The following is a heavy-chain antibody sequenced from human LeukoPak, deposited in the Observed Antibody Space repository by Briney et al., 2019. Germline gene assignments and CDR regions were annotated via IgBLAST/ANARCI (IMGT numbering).Heavy chain of an antibody. CDR1: RFTFSNYG. V-gene: IGHV3-33*01. D-gene: IGHD3-10*01. Sequence: QTGGSLRLSCAASRFTFSNYGMHWVRQAPGKGLEWVAVIWYDGSNKYYADSVKGRFTISRDNSKNTLYLQMNSLRAEDAAVYYCARDQYYYTSGIYSGAGYWGQGTLVTVSS. J-gene: IGHJ4*02. CDR3: ARDQYYYTSGIYSGAGY. CDR2: IWYDGSNK.